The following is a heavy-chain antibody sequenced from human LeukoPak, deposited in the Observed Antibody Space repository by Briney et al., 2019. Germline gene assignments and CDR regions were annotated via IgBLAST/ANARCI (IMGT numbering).Heavy chain of an antibody. V-gene: IGHV3-30-3*01. D-gene: IGHD3-10*01. Sequence: GGSLRLSCAASGFTFSRYAMHWVRQAPGKGLEWVAVISYDGSNEYYADSVKGRFTISRDGSENTLYLQMNSLRVEDTAVYYCARVGYYGSGPFSYFDYWGQGTLVTVSS. CDR2: ISYDGSNE. J-gene: IGHJ4*02. CDR1: GFTFSRYA. CDR3: ARVGYYGSGPFSYFDY.